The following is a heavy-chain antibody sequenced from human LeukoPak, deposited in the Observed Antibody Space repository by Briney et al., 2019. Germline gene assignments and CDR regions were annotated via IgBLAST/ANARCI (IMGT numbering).Heavy chain of an antibody. CDR2: IKSKIDGGTT. J-gene: IGHJ4*02. CDR1: EFTFSAAW. V-gene: IGHV3-15*01. Sequence: GGSLRLSCAVSEFTFSAAWMNWVRQAPGKGLEWVGRIKSKIDGGTTDYAAPVKGRFTFSRDDSKNTVYLQMNSLKAEDTAVYYCTTLDAPIDYWGQGTLVTVSS. CDR3: TTLDAPIDY.